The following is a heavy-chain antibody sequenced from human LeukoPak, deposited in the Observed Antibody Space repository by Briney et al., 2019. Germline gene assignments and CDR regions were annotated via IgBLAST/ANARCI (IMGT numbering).Heavy chain of an antibody. CDR3: AADYGSGSWGMAFDI. CDR2: IIPILGIA. V-gene: IGHV1-69*04. D-gene: IGHD3-10*01. Sequence: SVEVSCKASGGTFSSYAISWVRQAPGQGLEWMGRIIPILGIANYAQKFQGRVTITADKSTSTAYMELSSLRSEDTAVYYCAADYGSGSWGMAFDIWGQGTMVTVSS. J-gene: IGHJ3*02. CDR1: GGTFSSYA.